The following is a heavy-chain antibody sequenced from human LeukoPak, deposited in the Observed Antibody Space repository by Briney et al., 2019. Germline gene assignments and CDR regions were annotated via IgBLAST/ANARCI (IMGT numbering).Heavy chain of an antibody. V-gene: IGHV4-59*01. CDR1: GGSINSYY. J-gene: IGHJ6*03. CDR3: ARVVDGGRVVPAAIHYYYMDV. D-gene: IGHD2-2*02. CDR2: IYYSGST. Sequence: KPSETLSLTCTVSGGSINSYYWSWIRQPPGKGLEWIGYIYYSGSTNYNPSLKSRVTISVDTSKNQFSLKLSSVTAADTAVYYCARVVDGGRVVPAAIHYYYMDVWGKGTTVTVSS.